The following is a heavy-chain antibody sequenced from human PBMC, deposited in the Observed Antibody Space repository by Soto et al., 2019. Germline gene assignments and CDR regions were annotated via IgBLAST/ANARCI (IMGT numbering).Heavy chain of an antibody. Sequence: EVQLLETGGGLVQPGGSLRLSCVASGFTFSSYAMSWVRQAPGKGLEWVSSIRGSGANTYYADSVKGRFTISRDNSKNTVYVQMNSLRADDTAVYYCTKERFEGGSNGMDVWGQGTTVTVSS. J-gene: IGHJ6*02. CDR1: GFTFSSYA. CDR3: TKERFEGGSNGMDV. V-gene: IGHV3-23*01. D-gene: IGHD3-9*01. CDR2: IRGSGANT.